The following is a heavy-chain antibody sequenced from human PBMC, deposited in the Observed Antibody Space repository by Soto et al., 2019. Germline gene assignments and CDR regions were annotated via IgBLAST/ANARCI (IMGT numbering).Heavy chain of an antibody. D-gene: IGHD6-19*01. CDR3: ARVREAVSYGMDV. J-gene: IGHJ6*02. CDR2: IKQDGSGE. CDR1: GFTFGNFW. V-gene: IGHV3-7*05. Sequence: GGSLILSCAASGFTFGNFWMSWVRQAPGKGLEWVANIKQDGSGEYSVDSVKGRFTISRDNAKNSLYLQMNSLRVEDTAVYYCARVREAVSYGMDVWGQGTTVTVS.